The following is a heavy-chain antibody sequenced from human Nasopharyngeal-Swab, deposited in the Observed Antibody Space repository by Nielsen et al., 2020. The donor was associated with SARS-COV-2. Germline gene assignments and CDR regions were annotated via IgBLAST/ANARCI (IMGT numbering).Heavy chain of an antibody. V-gene: IGHV3-20*04. J-gene: IGHJ5*02. D-gene: IGHD3-10*01. CDR2: INWNGGST. CDR3: AKRADTLVRGVIDL. CDR1: GFTFDDYG. Sequence: GGSLRLSCAASGFTFDDYGMSWVRQAPGKGLEWVSGINWNGGSTGYADSVKGRFTISRDNAKNTLFLQMHSLSAEDTAVYYCAKRADTLVRGVIDLWGQGTLVTVSS.